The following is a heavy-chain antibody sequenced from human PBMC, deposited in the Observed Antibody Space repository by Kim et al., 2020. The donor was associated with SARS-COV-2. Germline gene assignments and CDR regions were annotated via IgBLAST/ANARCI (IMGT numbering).Heavy chain of an antibody. CDR2: VSGSGGST. J-gene: IGHJ4*02. Sequence: GGSLRLSCAASGFTFSSYAMSWVRQAPGKGPEWVSLVSGSGGSTYHADSVKGRFTISRDNSKKTLYLQMNSLRAEDTALYYCAKGKSNIWSFFDYWGQGAPVTLSS. D-gene: IGHD6-13*01. CDR3: AKGKSNIWSFFDY. V-gene: IGHV3-23*01. CDR1: GFTFSSYA.